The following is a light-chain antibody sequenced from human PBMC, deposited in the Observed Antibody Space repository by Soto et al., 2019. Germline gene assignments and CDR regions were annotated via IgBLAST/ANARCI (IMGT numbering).Light chain of an antibody. J-gene: IGLJ2*01. V-gene: IGLV2-14*01. CDR2: DVS. CDR1: SSDVGGYNY. Sequence: QSALTQPASVSGSPGQSITISCTGTSSDVGGYNYVSWYQQHPGKAPKLMIYDVSNRPSGVSNRFSGSKSGNTASLTISGIQAEDEADYYCSAYTSSSTDVFGRGTKLTVL. CDR3: SAYTSSSTDV.